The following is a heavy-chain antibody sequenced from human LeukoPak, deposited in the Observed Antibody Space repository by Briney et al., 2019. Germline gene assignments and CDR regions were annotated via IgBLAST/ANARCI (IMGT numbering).Heavy chain of an antibody. V-gene: IGHV3-9*01. CDR1: GFTFDDYP. D-gene: IGHD3-22*01. J-gene: IGHJ6*02. CDR2: INWNSGNI. CDR3: AKGGHSGYFNGGMAV. Sequence: SLRLSCAASGFTFDDYPLHWVRQAPGKGLEWVSGINWNSGNIGYADSVKGRFTISRDNARSSLSLQLNSLRPEDTALYYCAKGGHSGYFNGGMAVWGQGTTVTVSS.